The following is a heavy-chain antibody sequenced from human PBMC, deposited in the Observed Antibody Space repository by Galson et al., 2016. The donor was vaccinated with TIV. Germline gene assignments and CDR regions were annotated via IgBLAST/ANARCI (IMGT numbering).Heavy chain of an antibody. J-gene: IGHJ4*02. CDR1: GYSFASYW. CDR2: IYPDDSDT. V-gene: IGHV5-51*03. Sequence: QSGAEVKEPGESLKNSCKGSGYSFASYWIGWMRQMPGKGLEWMGVIYPDDSDTRYSPSFQGQVTISADRSIGTAYLQWNRLQATDTATYYCARFYDYLWGNFDYWGQGTLLTVSS. CDR3: ARFYDYLWGNFDY. D-gene: IGHD3-16*01.